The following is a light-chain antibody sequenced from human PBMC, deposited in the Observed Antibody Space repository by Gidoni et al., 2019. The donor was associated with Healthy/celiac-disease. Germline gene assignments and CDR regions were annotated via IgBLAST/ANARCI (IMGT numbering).Light chain of an antibody. J-gene: IGKJ1*01. CDR2: AAS. CDR3: QKYNSALQT. Sequence: DIQMTQFPSSLSASVGDRVTITCRVSQGISNYLAWYQQKPGKVPKLLIYAASTLQSGVPSRFSGSGSGTDFTLTISSLQPEDIATYYCQKYNSALQTFGQGTRVEIK. V-gene: IGKV1-27*01. CDR1: QGISNY.